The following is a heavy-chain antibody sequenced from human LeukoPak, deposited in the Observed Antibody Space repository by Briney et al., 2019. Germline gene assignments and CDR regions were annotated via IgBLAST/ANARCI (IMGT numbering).Heavy chain of an antibody. J-gene: IGHJ4*02. D-gene: IGHD5-24*01. V-gene: IGHV3-74*01. Sequence: PGGSLRLSCAASGFTFSAYWMHWVRQAPGKGLVWVSRINGDGSRTNNTDSVKGRFTISRDNAKNTLYLQMNSPRAEDTAVYYCVRDKDMATTADLGYWGQGTLVTVSS. CDR1: GFTFSAYW. CDR2: INGDGSRT. CDR3: VRDKDMATTADLGY.